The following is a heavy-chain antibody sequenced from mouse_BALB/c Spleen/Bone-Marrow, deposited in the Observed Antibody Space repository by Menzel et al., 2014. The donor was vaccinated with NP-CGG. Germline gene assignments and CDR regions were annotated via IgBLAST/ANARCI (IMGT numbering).Heavy chain of an antibody. D-gene: IGHD3-1*01. Sequence: VQLQQSGPELEKPGASVKISCKASGYSFTSYVMHWVKQNPGQSPEWIGYINSYYDGTSYNQKFKGKATLTSDKSSSTDYMERSSLSSEESAVYYCARMESWASAVSCAMDYWGQGTSVTVSS. CDR2: INSYYDGT. J-gene: IGHJ4*01. V-gene: IGHV1-14*01. CDR1: GYSFTSYV. CDR3: ARMESWASAVSCAMDY.